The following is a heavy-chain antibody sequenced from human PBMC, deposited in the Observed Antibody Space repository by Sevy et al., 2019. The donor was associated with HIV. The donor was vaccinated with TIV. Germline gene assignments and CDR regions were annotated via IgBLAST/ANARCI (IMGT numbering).Heavy chain of an antibody. CDR2: ISYDGSNK. V-gene: IGHV3-30-3*01. CDR1: GFTFSSYA. Sequence: GGSLRLSCAASGFTFSSYAMHWVRQAPGKGLEWVAVISYDGSNKYYADSVKGRFTISRDNSKNTLYLQMNSLRAEDTAGYYCARGYCSGGSCYRRYYYYGMDVWGQGTTVTVSS. J-gene: IGHJ6*02. CDR3: ARGYCSGGSCYRRYYYYGMDV. D-gene: IGHD2-15*01.